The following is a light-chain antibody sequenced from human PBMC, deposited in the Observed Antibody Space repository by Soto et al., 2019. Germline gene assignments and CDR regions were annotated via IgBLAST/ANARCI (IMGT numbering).Light chain of an antibody. CDR1: SSNIGTKY. CDR3: AAWDGSLSAWV. V-gene: IGLV1-47*01. CDR2: VNN. Sequence: QSVLTQPPSASGTPGQMVTISCSGSSSNIGTKYVYWYQQLPGTAPKLLIYVNNQRPSGVPDRFSGSKSGTSASLAISGLRSEDEADYYCAAWDGSLSAWVFGGGPKLTVL. J-gene: IGLJ3*02.